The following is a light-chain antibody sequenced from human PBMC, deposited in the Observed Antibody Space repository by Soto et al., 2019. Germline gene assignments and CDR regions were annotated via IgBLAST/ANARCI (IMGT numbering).Light chain of an antibody. V-gene: IGLV2-14*01. CDR2: EVS. Sequence: QSALTQSASVSGSPGQSITISCTGTSSDIGAYNYVSWYQQHPGKAPKLMIYEVSNRPSGVSNRFSGSKSGNTASLTISGLQDEDEAEYDCSSYTGSSTPYVFGPGTKLTVL. J-gene: IGLJ1*01. CDR1: SSDIGAYNY. CDR3: SSYTGSSTPYV.